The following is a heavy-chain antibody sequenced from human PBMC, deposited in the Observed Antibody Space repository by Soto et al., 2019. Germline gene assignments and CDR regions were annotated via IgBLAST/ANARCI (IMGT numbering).Heavy chain of an antibody. CDR1: GFTFEAYS. CDR3: TKRRSARPGFDAFDL. Sequence: SLKLSCAALGFTFEAYSLHWVRQLPGKGLEWVAGISGDSGSSGYADSVRGRFTVSRDNAKNSLFLQMSSLSPEDTALYYCTKRRSARPGFDAFDLWGQGTMVTV. CDR2: ISGDSGSS. V-gene: IGHV3-9*01. J-gene: IGHJ3*01.